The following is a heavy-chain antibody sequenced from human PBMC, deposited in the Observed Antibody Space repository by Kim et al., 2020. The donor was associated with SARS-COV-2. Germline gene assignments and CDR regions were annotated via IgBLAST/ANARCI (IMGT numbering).Heavy chain of an antibody. Sequence: ASVKVSCKASGYTFTSYGISWVRQAPGQGLEWMGWISAYNGNTNYAQKLQGRVTMTTDTSTSTAYMELRSLRSDDTAVYYCARVTITIFGVVISGPDYWGQGTLVTVSS. CDR2: ISAYNGNT. CDR1: GYTFTSYG. D-gene: IGHD3-3*01. V-gene: IGHV1-18*01. J-gene: IGHJ4*02. CDR3: ARVTITIFGVVISGPDY.